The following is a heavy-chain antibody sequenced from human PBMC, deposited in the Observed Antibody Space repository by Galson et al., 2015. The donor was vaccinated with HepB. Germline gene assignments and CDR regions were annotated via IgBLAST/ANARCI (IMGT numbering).Heavy chain of an antibody. CDR1: GFTFSSYG. D-gene: IGHD3-3*01. Sequence: SLRLSCAASGFTFSSYGMHWVRQAPGKGLEWVAVISYDGSNKYYADSVKGRFTISRDNSKNTLYLQMNSLRAEDTAVYYCAKEFYDFWSGYPHPDYWGQGTLVTVSS. CDR3: AKEFYDFWSGYPHPDY. V-gene: IGHV3-30*18. J-gene: IGHJ4*02. CDR2: ISYDGSNK.